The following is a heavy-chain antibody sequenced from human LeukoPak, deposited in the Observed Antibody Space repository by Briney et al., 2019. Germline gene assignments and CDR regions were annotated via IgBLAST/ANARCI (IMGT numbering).Heavy chain of an antibody. V-gene: IGHV3-23*01. CDR3: VKDPRDTYGTNWFVS. CDR1: GFSFCNYA. Sequence: VGSLRLSRVASGFSFCNYAMSWVRQARGKGLDLVSQISGTGGATWYAGFARYRFTSSRENSKKTLYLQMSGLGVEDTAMYYCVKDPRDTYGTNWFVSWGQGTLLIVSS. CDR2: ISGTGGAT. D-gene: IGHD2-21*01. J-gene: IGHJ5*01.